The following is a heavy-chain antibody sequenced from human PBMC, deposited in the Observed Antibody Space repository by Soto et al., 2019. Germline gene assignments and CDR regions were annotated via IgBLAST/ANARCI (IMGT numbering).Heavy chain of an antibody. D-gene: IGHD2-2*01. CDR3: ASGQVPAAIFDY. CDR2: IIPIFGTA. V-gene: IGHV1-69*13. CDR1: GGTFSSYA. J-gene: IGHJ4*01. Sequence: EASVKVSCKASGGTFSSYASSWVRQAPGQGLEWMGGIIPIFGTANYAQKFQGRVTITADESTSTAYMELSSLRSEDTAVYYCASGQVPAAIFDYWGQGTLVTNSS.